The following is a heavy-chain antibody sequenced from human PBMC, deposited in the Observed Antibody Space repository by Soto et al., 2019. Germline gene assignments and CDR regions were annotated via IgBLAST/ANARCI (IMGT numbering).Heavy chain of an antibody. CDR3: ARSSIAVASYAFDI. D-gene: IGHD6-19*01. Sequence: GGSLRLSCAASGFTVSSNYMSWVRQAPGKGLEWVSVIYSGGSTYYADSVKGRFTISRHNSKNTLYLQMNSLRAEDTAVYYCARSSIAVASYAFDIWGQGTMVTVSS. CDR2: IYSGGST. CDR1: GFTVSSNY. J-gene: IGHJ3*02. V-gene: IGHV3-53*04.